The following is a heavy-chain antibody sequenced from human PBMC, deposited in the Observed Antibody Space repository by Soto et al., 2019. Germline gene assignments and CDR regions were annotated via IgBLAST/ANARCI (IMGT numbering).Heavy chain of an antibody. CDR3: AKGILSATIGPYAMDV. Sequence: PGGSLRLSCAASGFTFSSYGMHWVRQAPGKGLEWVGVISYDGGNIYYADSVKGRFTISRDNSKNTLYVQVKSLRPEDTAVYYCAKGILSATIGPYAMDVWGQGTTVTVSS. CDR1: GFTFSSYG. CDR2: ISYDGGNI. D-gene: IGHD3-16*01. V-gene: IGHV3-30*02. J-gene: IGHJ6*02.